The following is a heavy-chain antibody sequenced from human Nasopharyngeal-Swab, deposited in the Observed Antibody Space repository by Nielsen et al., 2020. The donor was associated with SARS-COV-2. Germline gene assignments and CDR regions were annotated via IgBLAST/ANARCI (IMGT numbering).Heavy chain of an antibody. Sequence: GGSLRLSCAASGFTFSSYAMYWVRKAPGKGLEWVAVISYDGSKKYYADSVKGRFTISRDNSKNTLYLQMNSLRAEDTAVYYCARDQGSSWYTYYYYYGMDVWGQGTTVTVSS. CDR3: ARDQGSSWYTYYYYYGMDV. CDR1: GFTFSSYA. J-gene: IGHJ6*02. D-gene: IGHD6-13*01. CDR2: ISYDGSKK. V-gene: IGHV3-30-3*01.